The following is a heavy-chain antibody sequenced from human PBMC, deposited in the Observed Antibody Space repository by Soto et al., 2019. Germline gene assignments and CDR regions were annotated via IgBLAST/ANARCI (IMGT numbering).Heavy chain of an antibody. Sequence: GGSLRLSCAASGFTFSSYAMSWVRQAPGKGLEWVSLISGSGVSTYYADSFKGRFTISRDNSKNTLYLQMNSLRAEDTAVYYCAKDLRGSNGPLGWGQGTLVTV. D-gene: IGHD7-27*01. J-gene: IGHJ4*02. V-gene: IGHV3-23*01. CDR1: GFTFSSYA. CDR3: AKDLRGSNGPLG. CDR2: ISGSGVST.